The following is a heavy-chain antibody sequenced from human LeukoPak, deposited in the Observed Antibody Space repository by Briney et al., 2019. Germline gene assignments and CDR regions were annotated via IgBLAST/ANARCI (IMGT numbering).Heavy chain of an antibody. J-gene: IGHJ4*02. Sequence: SGGSLRLSCAASGFTFSSFAVSWVRQAPGKGLVGVSNISGSGGTTNYADSVKGRFTFSRDNSKKMVYLQMNSLRGEDTAVYYCAKDLPDYGDYIEGYWGQGTLVTVSS. CDR3: AKDLPDYGDYIEGY. D-gene: IGHD4-17*01. CDR2: ISGSGGTT. V-gene: IGHV3-23*01. CDR1: GFTFSSFA.